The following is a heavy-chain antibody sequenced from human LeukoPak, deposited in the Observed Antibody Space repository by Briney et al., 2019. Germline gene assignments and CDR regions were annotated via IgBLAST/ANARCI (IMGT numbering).Heavy chain of an antibody. CDR2: ISAYNGNT. CDR3: ARARPRRYGDYQGTFDY. CDR1: GYTFTGYG. Sequence: ASVKVSCKASGYTFTGYGISWVRQAPGQGLEWMGWISAYNGNTNYAQKLQGRVTMTTDTSTSTAYMELRSLRSDDTAVFYCARARPRRYGDYQGTFDYWGQGTLVTVSS. J-gene: IGHJ4*02. V-gene: IGHV1-18*01. D-gene: IGHD4-17*01.